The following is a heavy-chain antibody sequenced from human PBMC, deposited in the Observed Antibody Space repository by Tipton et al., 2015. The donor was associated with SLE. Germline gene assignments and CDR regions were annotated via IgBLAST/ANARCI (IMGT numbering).Heavy chain of an antibody. D-gene: IGHD3-16*01. Sequence: TLSLTCTVSGGSISSSSYYWGWIRQPPGKGLEWIGSIYYSGSTYYNPSLKSRVTISVDTAKNQFSLKLSSVTAADTAVYYCARRMMTWRGAILGVDVWGQGTTVNFSS. CDR2: IYYSGST. CDR3: ARRMMTWRGAILGVDV. CDR1: GGSISSSSYY. V-gene: IGHV4-39*07. J-gene: IGHJ6*02.